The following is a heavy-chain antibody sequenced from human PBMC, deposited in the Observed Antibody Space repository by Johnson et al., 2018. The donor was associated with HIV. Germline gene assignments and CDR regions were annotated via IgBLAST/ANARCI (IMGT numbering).Heavy chain of an antibody. D-gene: IGHD4-17*01. CDR3: ARDGTTGHCGDAFDF. J-gene: IGHJ3*01. Sequence: HVQLVESGGGVVQPGRSLRLSCAASGFTFSSYSMHWVRQAPGKGLAWVAVISYDGSHKHYADSVPGRFTISRDNSKNTLYLQMNSLRTEDTAVYYCARDGTTGHCGDAFDFWGQGTMVTVSS. CDR2: ISYDGSHK. V-gene: IGHV3-30*04. CDR1: GFTFSSYS.